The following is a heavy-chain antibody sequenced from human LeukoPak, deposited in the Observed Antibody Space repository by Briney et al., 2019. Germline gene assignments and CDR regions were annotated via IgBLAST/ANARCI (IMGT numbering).Heavy chain of an antibody. V-gene: IGHV4-61*02. CDR2: MYSSGST. J-gene: IGHJ4*02. CDR3: ARGTVGRTYCGGDCYSPIDY. CDR1: GGSISSGSYC. Sequence: SETLSLTCTVSGGSISSGSYCWSWIRQPAGKGLEWIGRMYSSGSTNYNPSLKSRVTISVDTSKNQFSLKLSSVTAAATAVYYCARGTVGRTYCGGDCYSPIDYWGQGSLVTVSS. D-gene: IGHD2-21*01.